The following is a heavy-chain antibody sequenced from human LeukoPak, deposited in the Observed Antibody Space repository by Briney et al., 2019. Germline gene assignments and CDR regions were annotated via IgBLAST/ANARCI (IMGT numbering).Heavy chain of an antibody. CDR1: GITFSDYW. D-gene: IGHD3-22*01. V-gene: IGHV3-74*01. J-gene: IGHJ4*02. CDR3: AKGLPYKSRAYYDRLFDE. CDR2: INSDGSRA. Sequence: GGSLRLSCGVSGITFSDYWMHWVRQVPGKGLVWVSRINSDGSRATYADSVTGRFTISRDNAKNTLYLQMNSLRVEDTAVYYCAKGLPYKSRAYYDRLFDEWGQGTLVTVSS.